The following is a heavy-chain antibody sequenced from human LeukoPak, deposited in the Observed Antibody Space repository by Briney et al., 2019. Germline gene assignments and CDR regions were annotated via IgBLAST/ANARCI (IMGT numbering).Heavy chain of an antibody. D-gene: IGHD6-6*01. CDR2: INPNSGDT. V-gene: IGHV1-2*02. J-gene: IGHJ4*02. CDR1: GYPFTGYY. CDR3: ARSGSIPSSATFDS. Sequence: ASVKVSCKASGYPFTGYYIHWVRQAPGQGLEWMGWINPNSGDTNYAQNFQGRVTMTGDTSISTAYMELSSLRSVDTALYYCARSGSIPSSATFDSWGQGTLVTVSS.